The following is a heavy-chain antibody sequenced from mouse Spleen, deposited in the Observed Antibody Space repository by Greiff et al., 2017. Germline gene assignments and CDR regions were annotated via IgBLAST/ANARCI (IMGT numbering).Heavy chain of an antibody. CDR1: GYAFSSYW. J-gene: IGHJ4*01. CDR2: IYPGDGDT. CDR3: ARRTTVGGNYAMDY. V-gene: IGHV1-80*01. D-gene: IGHD1-1*01. Sequence: QVQLQQSGAELVKPGASVKISCKASGYAFSSYWMNWVKQRPGKGLEWIGQIYPGDGDTNYNGKFKGKATLTADKSSSTAYMQLSSLTSEDSAVYFCARRTTVGGNYAMDYWGQGTSVTVSS.